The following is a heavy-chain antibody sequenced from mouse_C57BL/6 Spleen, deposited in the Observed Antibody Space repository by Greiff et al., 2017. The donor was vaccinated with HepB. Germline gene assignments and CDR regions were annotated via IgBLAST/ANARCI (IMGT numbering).Heavy chain of an antibody. CDR3: ASPPPTFITTVVATGPSYFDY. CDR2: IYPRSGNT. V-gene: IGHV1-81*01. J-gene: IGHJ2*01. Sequence: QVQLQQSGAELARPGASVKLSCKASGYTFTSYGISWVKQRTGQGLEWIGEIYPRSGNTYYNEKFKGKATLTADKSSSTAYMELRSLTSEDSAVYFCASPPPTFITTVVATGPSYFDYWGQGTTLTVSS. CDR1: GYTFTSYG. D-gene: IGHD1-1*01.